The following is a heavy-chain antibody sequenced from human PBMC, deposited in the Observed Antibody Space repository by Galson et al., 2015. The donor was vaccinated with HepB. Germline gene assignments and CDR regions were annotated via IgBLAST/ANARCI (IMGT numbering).Heavy chain of an antibody. CDR1: GFTFSSYG. J-gene: IGHJ6*02. D-gene: IGHD2-21*02. CDR2: IWYDGSNK. Sequence: SLRLSCAASGFTFSSYGMHWVRQAPGKGLEWVAVIWYDGSNKYYADSVKGRFTISRDNSKNTLYLQMNSLRAEDTAVYYCARGTGVVTALNGMDVWGQGTTVTVSS. CDR3: ARGTGVVTALNGMDV. V-gene: IGHV3-33*08.